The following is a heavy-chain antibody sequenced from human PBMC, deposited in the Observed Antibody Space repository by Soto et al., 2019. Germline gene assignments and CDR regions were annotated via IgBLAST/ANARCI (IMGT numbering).Heavy chain of an antibody. V-gene: IGHV4-34*01. D-gene: IGHD1-26*01. CDR1: GGSFSGYY. Sequence: PSETLSLTCAVYGGSFSGYYWSWIRQPPGRGLEWLGSVYYGENTYYNPSLKSRVTISVDTSKNLFSLNLSSVTTADTAMYYCARPQFSGTYHDPFKIWGPGTMVTVSS. CDR2: VYYGENT. J-gene: IGHJ3*02. CDR3: ARPQFSGTYHDPFKI.